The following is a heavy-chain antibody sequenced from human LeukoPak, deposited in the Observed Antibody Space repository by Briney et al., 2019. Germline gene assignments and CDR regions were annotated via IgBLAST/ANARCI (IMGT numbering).Heavy chain of an antibody. J-gene: IGHJ4*02. CDR2: ISPTGSTT. CDR3: AREADGDYLPDYFDY. V-gene: IGHV3-74*01. D-gene: IGHD4-17*01. Sequence: GGSLRLSCTASGFSFSGHWMHWARQLPGKGLVWVSRISPTGSTTSYADSVKGRFTISRDNAKNSLYLQMNSLRAEDTAIYYCAREADGDYLPDYFDYWGQGTLVTVSS. CDR1: GFSFSGHW.